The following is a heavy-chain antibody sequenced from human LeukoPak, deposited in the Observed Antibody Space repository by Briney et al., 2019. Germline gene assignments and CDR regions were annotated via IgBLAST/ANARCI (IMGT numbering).Heavy chain of an antibody. D-gene: IGHD3-9*01. Sequence: PGGSLRLSCAASGFTFNSYGMHWVRQAPGNGLEWVAFIRYDGSNKYYADSVQGRFTISRDNSKSTLYLQMNSLRPEDTAVYYCAKVLLRYFEVRYSYMDVWGRGTTVTVSS. CDR1: GFTFNSYG. CDR3: AKVLLRYFEVRYSYMDV. CDR2: IRYDGSNK. J-gene: IGHJ6*03. V-gene: IGHV3-30*02.